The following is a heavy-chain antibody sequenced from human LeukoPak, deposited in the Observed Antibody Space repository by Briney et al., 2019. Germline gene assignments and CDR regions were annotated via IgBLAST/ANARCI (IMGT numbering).Heavy chain of an antibody. CDR2: IRWDDNK. Sequence: SGPTLVNPTQTLTLTSTFSGFSLSTSGMCVSWIRQPSGKALEWLALIRWDDNKYYSTSLKTRLTISKDTSKNQVVLTMTNMDPVDTATYYCARMMYGDFVDYFDYWGQGTLVTVSS. CDR3: ARMMYGDFVDYFDY. CDR1: GFSLSTSGMC. J-gene: IGHJ4*02. V-gene: IGHV2-70*01. D-gene: IGHD4-17*01.